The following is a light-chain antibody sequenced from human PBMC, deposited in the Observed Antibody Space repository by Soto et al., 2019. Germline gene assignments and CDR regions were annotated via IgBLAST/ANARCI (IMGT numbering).Light chain of an antibody. CDR3: CSYAGSSTFYV. J-gene: IGLJ1*01. CDR2: EVS. V-gene: IGLV2-23*02. CDR1: SSDVGSYNL. Sequence: QSALTQPASVSGSPGQSITISCTGTSSDVGSYNLVSWYQQHPGKAPKLMIYEVSKRPSGVSNRFSGSKSGNTASLTISGLQAEDEADYYCCSYAGSSTFYVFGTATKVTVL.